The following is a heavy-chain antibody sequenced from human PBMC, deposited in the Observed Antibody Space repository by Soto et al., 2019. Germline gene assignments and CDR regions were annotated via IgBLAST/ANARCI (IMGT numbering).Heavy chain of an antibody. CDR1: GFTFGDYA. Sequence: GGSLRLSCTTSGFTFGDYAMSWFRQTPGKGLGWVGFVRTYAYGETTEYAASVKGRFTVGRDNSRSTAYLHMSGLRTEDTAVYFCSRDGPCGLGYCSNGACFPNGFWGQGTLVTVSS. D-gene: IGHD2-8*01. CDR2: VRTYAYGETT. CDR3: SRDGPCGLGYCSNGACFPNGF. J-gene: IGHJ4*02. V-gene: IGHV3-49*03.